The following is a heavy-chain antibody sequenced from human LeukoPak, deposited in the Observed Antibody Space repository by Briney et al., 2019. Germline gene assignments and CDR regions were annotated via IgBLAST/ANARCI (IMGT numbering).Heavy chain of an antibody. CDR2: IKQDGDDK. V-gene: IGHV3-7*01. D-gene: IGHD2/OR15-2a*01. CDR1: GFKFSGYW. J-gene: IGHJ4*02. CDR3: ARDQTLVAIGASGY. Sequence: RPGGSLRLSCVASGFKFSGYWMTWVRHTPGKGLEWVANIKQDGDDKYYAESVRGRFTISRDNVRNSLYLQMNSLRAEDTGIYYCARDQTLVAIGASGYWGQGTLVTVSS.